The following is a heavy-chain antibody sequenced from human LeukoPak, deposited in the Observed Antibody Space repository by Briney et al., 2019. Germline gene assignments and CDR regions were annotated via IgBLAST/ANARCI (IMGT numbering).Heavy chain of an antibody. D-gene: IGHD3-10*01. V-gene: IGHV1-2*02. J-gene: IGHJ4*02. CDR2: INPNSGGT. Sequence: ASVKVSCKASGYTFTAYYMHWVRQAPGQGLKWMGWINPNSGGTNYAQKFQGRVTMTRDTSISTAYMELSRLRSDDTAVYYCARAMIRGVITVGYWGQGTLVTVSS. CDR1: GYTFTAYY. CDR3: ARAMIRGVITVGY.